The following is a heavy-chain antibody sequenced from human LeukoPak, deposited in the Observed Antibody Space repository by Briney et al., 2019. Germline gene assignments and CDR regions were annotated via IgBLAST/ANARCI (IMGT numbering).Heavy chain of an antibody. Sequence: PGRSLRLSCAASGFTFSSYGMHWVRQAPGKGLEWVAVIWYDGSNKYYADSVKGRFTISRDNSKNTLYLQMNSLRAEDTAVYYCARSWYSISSGLYSMDVWGQGATVTVSS. V-gene: IGHV3-33*01. J-gene: IGHJ6*02. D-gene: IGHD6-6*01. CDR1: GFTFSSYG. CDR3: ARSWYSISSGLYSMDV. CDR2: IWYDGSNK.